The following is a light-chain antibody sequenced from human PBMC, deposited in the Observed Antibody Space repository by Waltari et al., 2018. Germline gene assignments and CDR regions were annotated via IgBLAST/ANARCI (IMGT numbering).Light chain of an antibody. Sequence: QTVVTQEPSLSVSPGGTVTLTCALSSGSSSTMYYVSWYQQTPGQAPRTLVYKANARSSGVPDRFSGSILGNTAALTITGAQADDESDYYCALYMGSGIWVFGGGTRLTVL. V-gene: IGLV8-61*01. CDR2: KAN. CDR3: ALYMGSGIWV. CDR1: SGSSSTMYY. J-gene: IGLJ3*02.